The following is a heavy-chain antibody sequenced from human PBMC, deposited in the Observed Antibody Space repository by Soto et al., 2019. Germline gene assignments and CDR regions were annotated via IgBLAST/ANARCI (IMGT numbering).Heavy chain of an antibody. Sequence: EVQLLESGGGLVQPGGSLRLSCAASGFTFSTYAMSWVRQAPGKGLEWVSGIRASDDSTYYADSVTGRFTISRDNSKNALYLQMDSLRAEDTAVYYCAKDASKGAPTYFDYWGQGTLVTVSS. D-gene: IGHD1-26*01. V-gene: IGHV3-23*01. CDR2: IRASDDST. CDR1: GFTFSTYA. CDR3: AKDASKGAPTYFDY. J-gene: IGHJ4*02.